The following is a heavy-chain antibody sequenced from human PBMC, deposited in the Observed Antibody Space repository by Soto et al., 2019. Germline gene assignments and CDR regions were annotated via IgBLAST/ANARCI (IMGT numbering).Heavy chain of an antibody. CDR2: ILGSGGT. CDR1: GFTFHTYA. CDR3: AKDRQPDGFWPFDH. J-gene: IGHJ4*02. V-gene: IGHV3-23*01. Sequence: EVQLLESGGGLVQPGGSLRLSCAASGFTFHTYAMSWVRQTPGKGLEWISGILGSGGTYYADSVKGRFTISRDNSKNTLYLQMNSLRVEDTAMYYCAKDRQPDGFWPFDHWGQGTLITVSS. D-gene: IGHD3-3*01.